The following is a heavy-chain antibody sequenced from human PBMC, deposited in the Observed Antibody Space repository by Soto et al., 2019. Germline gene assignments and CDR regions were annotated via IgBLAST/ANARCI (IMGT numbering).Heavy chain of an antibody. CDR3: ARDRITMVRGVLGYYYYYYGMDV. D-gene: IGHD3-10*01. J-gene: IGHJ6*02. CDR2: SYHSGST. V-gene: IGHV4-30-2*01. Sequence: KASETLSLTCAVSGGSISSGGYSWSWIRQPPGKGLEWIGYSYHSGSTYYNPSLKSRVTISVDRSKNQFSLKLSSVTAADTAVYYCARDRITMVRGVLGYYYYYYGMDVWGQGTTVTVSS. CDR1: GGSISSGGYS.